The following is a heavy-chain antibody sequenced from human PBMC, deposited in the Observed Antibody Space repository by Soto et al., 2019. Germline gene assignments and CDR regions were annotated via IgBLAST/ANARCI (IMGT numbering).Heavy chain of an antibody. V-gene: IGHV4-31*03. CDR2: IYYSGDT. Sequence: QVQLQESGPGLVKPSQTLSLTCTDSGGSVSSGGQYWSWIRQHPGKGLEWIGNIYYSGDTYYNPSLRSRVTISVDTSRNKFSLSLSSVTAADTAVYYCALRHPRFYYVLWGRGTLLTVSS. CDR1: GGSVSSGGQY. CDR3: ALRHPRFYYVL. J-gene: IGHJ2*01. D-gene: IGHD3-16*01.